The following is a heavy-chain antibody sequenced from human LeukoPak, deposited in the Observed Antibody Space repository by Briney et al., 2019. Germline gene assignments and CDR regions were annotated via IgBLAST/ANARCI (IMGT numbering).Heavy chain of an antibody. V-gene: IGHV3-23*01. CDR2: ISTSGTT. D-gene: IGHD2-2*01. Sequence: PGGSLRLSCAVSGFTFSTSAMTWVRQAPGKGLEWVSRISTSGTTYYADSVKGRFTISRDNSKNTLYLQINSLRAEDTAVYYCAKDVSTVIYYYGMDVWGQGTTVTVSS. CDR3: AKDVSTVIYYYGMDV. CDR1: GFTFSTSA. J-gene: IGHJ6*02.